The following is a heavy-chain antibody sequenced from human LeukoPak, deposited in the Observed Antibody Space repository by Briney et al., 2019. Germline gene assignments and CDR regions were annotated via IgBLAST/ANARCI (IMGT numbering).Heavy chain of an antibody. CDR3: GRWGVEAGIDD. Sequence: SETLSLTRTVSGGSISSYYWSWIRQPPGKGLEWIGYIYYSGSTNYNPSLKSRVTISVDTSKNQFSLKLSSVTAADTAVYYCGRWGVEAGIDDWGQGTLVIVSS. CDR2: IYYSGST. CDR1: GGSISSYY. V-gene: IGHV4-59*01. J-gene: IGHJ4*02. D-gene: IGHD6-13*01.